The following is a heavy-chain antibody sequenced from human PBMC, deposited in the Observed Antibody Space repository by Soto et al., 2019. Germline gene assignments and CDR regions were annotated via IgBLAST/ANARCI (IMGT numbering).Heavy chain of an antibody. CDR2: IIPIFGTA. D-gene: IGHD4-17*01. Sequence: QVQLVQSGAEVKKPGSSVKVSCKASGGTFSSYAISWVRQAPGQGLEWMGGIIPIFGTANYAQKFQGRVTMTADESTSTAYMELSSLRSEDTAVYYCARSLHEDYGDYGRYYYYGMDVWGQGTTVTVSS. CDR3: ARSLHEDYGDYGRYYYYGMDV. CDR1: GGTFSSYA. V-gene: IGHV1-69*01. J-gene: IGHJ6*02.